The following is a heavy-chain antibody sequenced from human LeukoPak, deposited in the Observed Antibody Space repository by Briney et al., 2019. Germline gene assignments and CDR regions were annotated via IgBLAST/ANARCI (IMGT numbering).Heavy chain of an antibody. Sequence: GGSPRLSCTASGFTFGDFAMSWFRQAPGKGLEWVGFIRSEAYGGTTEYAASVKGRFTISRDNAKNSLYLQMNSLRAEDTAVYYCAELGITMIGGVWGKGTTVTISS. CDR2: IRSEAYGGTT. J-gene: IGHJ6*04. D-gene: IGHD3-10*02. CDR3: AELGITMIGGV. V-gene: IGHV3-49*03. CDR1: GFTFGDFA.